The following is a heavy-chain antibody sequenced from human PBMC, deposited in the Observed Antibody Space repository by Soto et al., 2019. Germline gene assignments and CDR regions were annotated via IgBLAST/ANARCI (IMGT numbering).Heavy chain of an antibody. CDR1: GGTFSSYA. Sequence: QVQLVQSGAEVKKPGSSVKVSCKASGGTFSSYAISWVRQAPGQGLEWMGEIIPIFGTANYAQKFQGRVTITADESTSTAYMERSSLRSEDTAVYYWARDRGPSSGYYPDWFDPWGQGTLVTVSS. D-gene: IGHD3-22*01. CDR2: IIPIFGTA. V-gene: IGHV1-69*12. J-gene: IGHJ5*02. CDR3: ARDRGPSSGYYPDWFDP.